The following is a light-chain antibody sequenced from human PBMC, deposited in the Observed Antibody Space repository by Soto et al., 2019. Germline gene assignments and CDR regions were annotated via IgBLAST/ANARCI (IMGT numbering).Light chain of an antibody. V-gene: IGLV2-23*01. CDR2: EGS. CDR1: SSDVGSYNL. J-gene: IGLJ1*01. Sequence: QSALTQPASVSGSPGQSITISCTGTSSDVGSYNLVSWYQQHPDKAPKLMIYEGSKRPSGVSNRFSGSKSGNTASLTISGLQAEDEADYYCCSYAGSSTPYVFGTGTKLTVL. CDR3: CSYAGSSTPYV.